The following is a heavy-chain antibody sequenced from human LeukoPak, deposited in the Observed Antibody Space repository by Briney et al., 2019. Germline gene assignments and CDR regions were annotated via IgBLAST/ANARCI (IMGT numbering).Heavy chain of an antibody. Sequence: PGGSLRLSCAASGFTFSSYGMHWVRQAPGKGLEWVAVISYDGSNKYYADSVKGRFTISRDNSKNTLYLQMNSLRAEDKAVYYCAKESRASSSWYVATGNYFDYWGQGTLVTVSS. D-gene: IGHD6-13*01. V-gene: IGHV3-30*18. CDR3: AKESRASSSWYVATGNYFDY. CDR1: GFTFSSYG. CDR2: ISYDGSNK. J-gene: IGHJ4*02.